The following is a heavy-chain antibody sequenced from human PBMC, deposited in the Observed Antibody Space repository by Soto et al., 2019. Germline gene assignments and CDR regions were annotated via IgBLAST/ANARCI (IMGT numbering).Heavy chain of an antibody. V-gene: IGHV3-23*01. CDR3: AKAGDDYYYYMDV. CDR2: ISGSGGST. D-gene: IGHD2-21*01. CDR1: GFTFSSYA. J-gene: IGHJ6*03. Sequence: EVQLLESGGGLVQPGGSLRLSCAASGFTFSSYAMSWVRQAPGKGLEWVSAISGSGGSTYYVDSVKGRFTISRDNSKNTLYLQMNSLRAEDTAVYYCAKAGDDYYYYMDVWGKGTTVTVSS.